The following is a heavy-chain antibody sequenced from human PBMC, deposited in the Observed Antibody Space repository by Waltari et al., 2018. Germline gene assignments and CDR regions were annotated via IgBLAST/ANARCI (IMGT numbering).Heavy chain of an antibody. CDR2: MNPNSGNA. J-gene: IGHJ4*02. CDR3: TRAMSTVVPADY. D-gene: IGHD4-17*01. V-gene: IGHV1-8*03. CDR1: GYTFTNYD. Sequence: QVQLVQSGAELKRTGASVKVSCKASGYTFTNYDINWVRQARGQGLEWMGWMNPNSGNAGYAQRFQGRVTLTRDKSISTAFMELSSLTSEDTAVYYCTRAMSTVVPADYWGQGALVTV.